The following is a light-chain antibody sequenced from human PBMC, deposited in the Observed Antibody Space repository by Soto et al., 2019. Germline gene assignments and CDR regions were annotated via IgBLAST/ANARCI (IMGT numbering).Light chain of an antibody. CDR2: GAS. Sequence: EIVMTQSPATMSVSPGERATLSCRASQSMGSNVAWYQQKPGQAPRLLIYGASTRAAGIPARFSGSGPGTEFTLTISSLQSEDFAVYYCQQYNNWPPPITFGQGTRLEIK. J-gene: IGKJ5*01. CDR1: QSMGSN. V-gene: IGKV3-15*01. CDR3: QQYNNWPPPIT.